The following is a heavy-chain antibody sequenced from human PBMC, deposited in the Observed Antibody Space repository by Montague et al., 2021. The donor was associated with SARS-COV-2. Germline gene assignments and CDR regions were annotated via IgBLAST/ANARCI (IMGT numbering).Heavy chain of an antibody. D-gene: IGHD1-14*01. Sequence: SETLSLTCTVSGASVGSSDWGWIRQYPGKGLEWIVYFYSVGSTDYNPSLQSRATISRETSKNQFSLKVRSVTAADTAVYYCARETMTADAFDIWGQGTMVSVSS. J-gene: IGHJ3*02. CDR3: ARETMTADAFDI. CDR1: GASVGSSD. CDR2: FYSVGST. V-gene: IGHV4-59*02.